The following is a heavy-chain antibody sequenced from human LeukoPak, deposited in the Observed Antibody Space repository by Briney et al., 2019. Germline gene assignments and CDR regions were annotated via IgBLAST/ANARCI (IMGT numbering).Heavy chain of an antibody. Sequence: SETLSLTCTVSGGSISSYYWSWIRQPPGKGLEWIGYIYYSGSTNYNPSLKSRVTISVDTSKNQFSLKLSSVTAADTAVYYCAGDRIVVVPAARRGMDVWGQGTTVTVSS. D-gene: IGHD2-2*01. CDR3: AGDRIVVVPAARRGMDV. CDR2: IYYSGST. CDR1: GGSISSYY. V-gene: IGHV4-59*12. J-gene: IGHJ6*02.